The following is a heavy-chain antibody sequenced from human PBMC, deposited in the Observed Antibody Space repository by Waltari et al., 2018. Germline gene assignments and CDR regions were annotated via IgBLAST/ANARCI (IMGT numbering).Heavy chain of an antibody. V-gene: IGHV4-39*01. D-gene: IGHD6-19*01. J-gene: IGHJ4*02. CDR2: IYYNGST. Sequence: QLQLQESGPGLVKPSETLSPPCTVHGVSLSSSSNYYWCWIRQPPGKGLEWIGSIYYNGSTYYNPSLKSRVTISVDTSKNQFSLKLSSVTAADTVVYYCARRAWGSGWSYWGQGTLVAVSS. CDR3: ARRAWGSGWSY. CDR1: GVSLSSSSNYY.